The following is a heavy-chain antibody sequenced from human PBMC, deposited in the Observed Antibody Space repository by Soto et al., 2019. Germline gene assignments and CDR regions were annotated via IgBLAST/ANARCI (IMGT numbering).Heavy chain of an antibody. V-gene: IGHV1-69*13. D-gene: IGHD5-12*01. CDR3: ARDIAGDGYNYLDY. CDR2: IIPIFGTA. CDR1: GGTFSSYA. J-gene: IGHJ4*02. Sequence: SVKVSCKASGGTFSSYAISWVRQAPGQGLEWMGGIIPIFGTANYAQKFQGRVTITADESTSTAYMELSSLRSEDTAVYYCARDIAGDGYNYLDYWGQGTLVTVSS.